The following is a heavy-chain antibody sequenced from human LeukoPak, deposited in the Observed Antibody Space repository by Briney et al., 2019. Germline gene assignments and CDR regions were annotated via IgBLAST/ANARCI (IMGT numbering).Heavy chain of an antibody. CDR1: GFTFTSYT. D-gene: IGHD1-1*01. CDR3: ARDRLLEDRHYYSYYYMDV. J-gene: IGHJ6*03. CDR2: ISSSSNYI. V-gene: IGHV3-21*01. Sequence: KTGGSLRLACAASGFTFTSYTMNWVRQAPGKGLEWVSSISSSSNYIHYADSVKGRFTISRDNAKNSLYLQMNSLRAEDTAVYYCARDRLLEDRHYYSYYYMDVWGKGTTVTVSS.